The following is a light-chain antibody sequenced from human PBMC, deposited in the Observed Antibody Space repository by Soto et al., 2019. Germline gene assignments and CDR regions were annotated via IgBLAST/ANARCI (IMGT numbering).Light chain of an antibody. J-gene: IGLJ1*01. CDR3: QSYDSSLSGYV. Sequence: QSVLTQPPSVSGAPGQRVTISCTGSSSNIGAGYDVHWYQQLPGTAPKLLIYGNSNRPSGVPDRFSGSKSGTSASLAITGLQAEDEVDYYCQSYDSSLSGYVFGTGTTLTVL. V-gene: IGLV1-40*01. CDR1: SSNIGAGYD. CDR2: GNS.